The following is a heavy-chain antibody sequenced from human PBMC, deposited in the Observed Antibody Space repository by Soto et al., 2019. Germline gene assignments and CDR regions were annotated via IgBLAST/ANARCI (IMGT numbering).Heavy chain of an antibody. CDR1: GGSVSSFH. CDR3: ARSYSGTFYGYDI. D-gene: IGHD1-26*01. V-gene: IGHV4-59*02. Sequence: PSETLSLTCTVSGGSVSSFHWSWIRQSPGKGLEWIGYVFYTGNTKYNPALKRRVTISVDTSKKQFSLKLSSVSAAGTGLYYCARSYSGTFYGYDIWGQGILVTVSS. CDR2: VFYTGNT. J-gene: IGHJ4*02.